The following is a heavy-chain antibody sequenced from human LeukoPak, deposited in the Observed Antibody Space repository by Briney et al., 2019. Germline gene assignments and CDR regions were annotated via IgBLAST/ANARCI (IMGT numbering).Heavy chain of an antibody. D-gene: IGHD5-24*01. J-gene: IGHJ4*02. CDR2: IYPGNSDT. Sequence: GESLKISCKGSGYPFTNYWIGWVRQMPGKGLEWMGIIYPGNSDTRYSPSFQGRVTISADKSINTAYLQWSSLKASDTAIYYCARHGPLEMATTDIDYWGQGTLVTVSS. CDR3: ARHGPLEMATTDIDY. V-gene: IGHV5-51*01. CDR1: GYPFTNYW.